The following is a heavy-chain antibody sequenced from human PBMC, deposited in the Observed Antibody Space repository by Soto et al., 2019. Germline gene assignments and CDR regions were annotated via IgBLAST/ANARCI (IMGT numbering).Heavy chain of an antibody. CDR1: GGTFSSYA. J-gene: IGHJ6*02. CDR3: ARAYDFWRYYYYGMDV. Sequence: QVQLVQSGAEVKKPGSSVKVSCKASGGTFSSYAISWVRQAPRQGLEWMGGIIPIFGTANYAQKFQGRVTITADESTSTAYMELSSLRSEDTAVYYCARAYDFWRYYYYGMDVWGQGTTVTVSS. V-gene: IGHV1-69*01. D-gene: IGHD3-3*01. CDR2: IIPIFGTA.